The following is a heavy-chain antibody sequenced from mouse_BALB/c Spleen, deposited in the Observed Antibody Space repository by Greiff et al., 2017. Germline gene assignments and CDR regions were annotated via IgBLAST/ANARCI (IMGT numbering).Heavy chain of an antibody. J-gene: IGHJ1*01. D-gene: IGHD1-1*01. CDR3: AREYGSRWYFDV. Sequence: VKLEESGPGLVAPSQSLSITCTVSGFSLTSYGVHWVRQPPGKGLEWLGVIWAGGSTNYNSALMSRLSISKDNSKSQVFLKMNSLQTDDTAMYYCAREYGSRWYFDVWGAGTTVTVSS. CDR1: GFSLTSYG. V-gene: IGHV2-9*02. CDR2: IWAGGST.